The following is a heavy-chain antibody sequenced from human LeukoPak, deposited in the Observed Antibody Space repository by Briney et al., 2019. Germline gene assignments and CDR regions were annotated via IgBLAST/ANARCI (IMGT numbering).Heavy chain of an antibody. CDR2: ISSSSSYI. V-gene: IGHV3-21*01. CDR3: ATLGYSAYYDYGMDV. J-gene: IGHJ6*02. Sequence: PGGPLRLSCAASGFTFSSYSMNWVRQAPGKGLEWVSSISSSSSYIYYADSVKGRFTISRDNAKNSLYLQMNSLRAEDTAVYYCATLGYSAYYDYGMDVWGQGTTVTVSS. CDR1: GFTFSSYS. D-gene: IGHD5-12*01.